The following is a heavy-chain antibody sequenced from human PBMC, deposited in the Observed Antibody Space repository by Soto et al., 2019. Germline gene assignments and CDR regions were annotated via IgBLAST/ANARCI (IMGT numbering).Heavy chain of an antibody. D-gene: IGHD6-19*01. V-gene: IGHV3-30*18. J-gene: IGHJ4*02. CDR2: ISYDGSNK. CDR1: GFTFSSYG. CDR3: AKDRFRIAVAAPFDY. Sequence: QVQLVESGGGVVQPGRSLRLSCAASGFTFSSYGMHWVRQAPGKGLEWVAVISYDGSNKYYADSVKGRFTISRDNSKNTLYLQMNSLRAEDTAVYYCAKDRFRIAVAAPFDYWGQGILVTVSS.